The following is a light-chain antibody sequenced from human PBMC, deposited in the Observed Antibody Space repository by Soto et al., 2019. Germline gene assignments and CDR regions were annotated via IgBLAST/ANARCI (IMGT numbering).Light chain of an antibody. Sequence: QSALTQPASVSGSPGQSITISCTGTSSDVGGYNYVSWYQQYSGKAPKIMIYDVTNRPSGVSTRFSGSKSGNTASLTISGLQAEDEADYYCASYTSITTPDYVFGTGTKLTVL. CDR2: DVT. V-gene: IGLV2-14*01. CDR3: ASYTSITTPDYV. J-gene: IGLJ1*01. CDR1: SSDVGGYNY.